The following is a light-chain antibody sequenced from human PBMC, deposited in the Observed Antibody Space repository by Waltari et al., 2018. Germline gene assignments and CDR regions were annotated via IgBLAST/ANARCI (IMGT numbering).Light chain of an antibody. V-gene: IGLV2-8*01. CDR1: SSDVGGYNS. CDR3: RSYADSDNLV. CDR2: EVT. J-gene: IGLJ3*02. Sequence: QSALTQPPSASGSPGQSVTLSCTGTSSDVGGYNSVSWYQQHPGKAPKLMIYEVTKRPSGVPDRFSGSKSGNTASLIVSGLQAEDEADYHCRSYADSDNLVFGGGTKLTVL.